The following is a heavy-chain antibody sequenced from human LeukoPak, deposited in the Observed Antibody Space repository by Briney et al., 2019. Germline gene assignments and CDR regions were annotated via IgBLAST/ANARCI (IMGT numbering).Heavy chain of an antibody. D-gene: IGHD6-6*01. Sequence: SETLSLTCTVSGGSIATYHWNWIRQPPGKGLEWIGYAYYRGGTKYNPSLKSRVSLSVDTSKNQVSLKLSSVTAADTAVYFCARSYGSYVLDYWGQGSLLIVSS. J-gene: IGHJ4*02. CDR3: ARSYGSYVLDY. CDR1: GGSIATYH. CDR2: AYYRGGT. V-gene: IGHV4-59*01.